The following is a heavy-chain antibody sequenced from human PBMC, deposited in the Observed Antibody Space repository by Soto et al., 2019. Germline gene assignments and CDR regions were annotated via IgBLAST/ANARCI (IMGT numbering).Heavy chain of an antibody. J-gene: IGHJ5*02. V-gene: IGHV4-4*02. Sequence: SETLSLTCAVSGGSISSSNWWSWVRQQPGKGLEWIGEIYHSGSTNYNPSLKSRVTISVDTSRDQFSLELRSVTAADTAMFYCARLAMAVAGHRWFDPWGQGILVTVSS. D-gene: IGHD6-13*01. CDR1: GGSISSSNW. CDR3: ARLAMAVAGHRWFDP. CDR2: IYHSGST.